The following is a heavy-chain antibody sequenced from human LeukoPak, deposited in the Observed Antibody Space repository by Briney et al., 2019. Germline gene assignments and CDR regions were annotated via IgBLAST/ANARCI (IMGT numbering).Heavy chain of an antibody. CDR1: GFTFSDYT. V-gene: IGHV3-23*01. CDR2: IIGSSGDT. Sequence: GRSLRLSCAASGFTFSDYTMQWVRQAPGKGLEWVSLIIGSSGDTFYADSVKGRFTISRDNSKNTLFLQMNSLRAGDTALYYCAKGAYDYIEMGYIDYWGQGTQVTVSS. CDR3: AKGAYDYIEMGYIDY. D-gene: IGHD5-12*01. J-gene: IGHJ4*02.